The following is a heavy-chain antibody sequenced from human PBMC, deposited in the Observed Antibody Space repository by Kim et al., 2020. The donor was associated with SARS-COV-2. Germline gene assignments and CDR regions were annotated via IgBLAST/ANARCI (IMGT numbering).Heavy chain of an antibody. J-gene: IGHJ3*02. Sequence: QKSQGRVTITADESTSTAYMELSSLRSEDTAVYYCARGGVVTAPGHAFDIWGQGTMVTVSS. V-gene: IGHV1-69*01. D-gene: IGHD2-21*02. CDR3: ARGGVVTAPGHAFDI.